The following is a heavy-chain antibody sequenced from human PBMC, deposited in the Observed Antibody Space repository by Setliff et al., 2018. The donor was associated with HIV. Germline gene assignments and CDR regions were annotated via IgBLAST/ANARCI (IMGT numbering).Heavy chain of an antibody. CDR1: GGTLSNYV. V-gene: IGHV1-69*05. Sequence: SVKVSCKTSGGTLSNYVITWVRQAPGQGLEWMGMIIPMYNIPAYAQKFRGRVTITTDESTSTAYMELSSLRSEDTAVYYCALPYCGGGNCWSSASLPPAGWFDPWGQGTLVTVSS. CDR3: ALPYCGGGNCWSSASLPPAGWFDP. CDR2: IIPMYNIP. J-gene: IGHJ5*02. D-gene: IGHD2-15*01.